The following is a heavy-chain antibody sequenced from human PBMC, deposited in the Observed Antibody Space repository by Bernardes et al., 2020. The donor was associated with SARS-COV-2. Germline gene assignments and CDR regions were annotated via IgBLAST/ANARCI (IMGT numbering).Heavy chain of an antibody. J-gene: IGHJ4*02. CDR2: IYVNSNT. Sequence: GGSLRLSCAASELLVESNYINWVRETPGKGLEWVAVIYVNSNTQYAAYVTDRFTISRKNSKNTLYLQMSSLRAEYTAVYYGTRGGPRSVMDYWGQGTLVTVSS. D-gene: IGHD3-16*01. CDR1: ELLVESNY. V-gene: IGHV3-53*01. CDR3: TRGGPRSVMDY.